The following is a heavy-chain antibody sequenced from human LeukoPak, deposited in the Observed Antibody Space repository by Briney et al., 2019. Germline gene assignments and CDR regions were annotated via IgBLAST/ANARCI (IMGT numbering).Heavy chain of an antibody. V-gene: IGHV3-30-3*02. D-gene: IGHD6-19*01. J-gene: IGHJ5*02. CDR3: AKPISGGLAVSADWFDP. CDR2: IAYDGGHK. Sequence: GGSLRLSCAASGFTFSKYAFHWVRQAPGKGLEWVAIIAYDGGHKYYADSVRGRFTISRDNSKDTLYLQLNSLRAEDTAIYFCAKPISGGLAVSADWFDPWGQGTLVIVSS. CDR1: GFTFSKYA.